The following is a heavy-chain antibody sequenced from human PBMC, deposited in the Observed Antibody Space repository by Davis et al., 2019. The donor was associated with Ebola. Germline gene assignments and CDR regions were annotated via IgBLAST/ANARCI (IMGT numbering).Heavy chain of an antibody. CDR3: ARQGRYYDSSGYFLDY. D-gene: IGHD3-22*01. J-gene: IGHJ4*02. CDR2: ISSNGGST. CDR1: GFTFSGSA. V-gene: IGHV3-64*01. Sequence: GGSLRLSCAASGFTFSGSAMHWVRQAPGKGLEYVSAISSNGGSTYYANSVKGRFTISRDNSKNTLYLQMNSLRAEDTAVYYCARQGRYYDSSGYFLDYWGQGTLVTVSS.